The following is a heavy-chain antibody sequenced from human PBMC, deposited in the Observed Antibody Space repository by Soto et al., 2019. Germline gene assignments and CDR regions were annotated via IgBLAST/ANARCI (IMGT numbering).Heavy chain of an antibody. J-gene: IGHJ6*03. D-gene: IGHD1-20*01. Sequence: QVQLQESGPGLVKASESLSLTCSVSGDSINNYYWSWIRQSPGKGLEWLGYVYYSGFTNYNPSLKSRVTISVDRSKTQFSLRVTSVTAADTVIYYCARAMTWYYMDVWGKGTTVTISS. CDR2: VYYSGFT. CDR1: GDSINNYY. V-gene: IGHV4-59*12. CDR3: ARAMTWYYMDV.